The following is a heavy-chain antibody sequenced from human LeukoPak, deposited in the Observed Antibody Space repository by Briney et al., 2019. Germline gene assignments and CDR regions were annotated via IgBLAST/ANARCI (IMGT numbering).Heavy chain of an antibody. CDR2: FYRGETT. CDR1: GFTVSSSY. Sequence: PGGSLRLSCAASGFTVSSSYMYWVRQAPGKGLEWVSFFYRGETTYYAESVKGRFTIFRDNSKNMAYLQMNSLRVEDTAVYYCAKSLYGGCDYWGQGTVVTVSS. J-gene: IGHJ4*02. V-gene: IGHV3-53*01. D-gene: IGHD3-16*02. CDR3: AKSLYGGCDY.